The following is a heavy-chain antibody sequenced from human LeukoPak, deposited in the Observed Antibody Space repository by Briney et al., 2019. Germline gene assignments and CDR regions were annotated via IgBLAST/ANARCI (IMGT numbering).Heavy chain of an antibody. CDR2: INPNSGGT. D-gene: IGHD5-24*01. V-gene: IGHV1-2*02. CDR1: GYTFTGYY. J-gene: IGHJ4*02. Sequence: ASVKVSCKASGYTFTGYYMHWVRQAPGQGLEWMGWINPNSGGTNYAQKFQGRVTMTRDTSISTAYMELSRLRSDDTAVYYCARSTPVEMATIKGVLFDYWGQGTLVTDSS. CDR3: ARSTPVEMATIKGVLFDY.